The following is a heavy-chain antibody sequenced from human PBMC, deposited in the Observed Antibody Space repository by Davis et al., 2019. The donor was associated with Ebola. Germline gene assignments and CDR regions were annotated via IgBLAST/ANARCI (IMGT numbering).Heavy chain of an antibody. J-gene: IGHJ6*02. V-gene: IGHV4-34*01. CDR3: ARRMDV. Sequence: GSLRLSCAVHGGSFSGYYWSWIRQPPGKGLEWIGEINHSGSTNYNPSLKSRVTISVDTSKNQFSLKLSSVTAADTAVYYCARRMDVWGQGTTVTVSS. CDR2: INHSGST. CDR1: GGSFSGYY.